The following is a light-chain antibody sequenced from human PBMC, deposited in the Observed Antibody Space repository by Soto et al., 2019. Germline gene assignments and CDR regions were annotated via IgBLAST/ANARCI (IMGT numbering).Light chain of an antibody. CDR2: DAS. CDR1: QSVSSN. V-gene: IGKV3D-15*01. J-gene: IGKJ1*01. Sequence: EIVMTQSPATLSVSPGERATLSFRASQSVSSNLAWYQQKPGQAPRLLIYDASSLESGVPSRFSGSGSETEFTLTISSLLPDDFATYYCQQYNRYWTFGQGTKVDIK. CDR3: QQYNRYWT.